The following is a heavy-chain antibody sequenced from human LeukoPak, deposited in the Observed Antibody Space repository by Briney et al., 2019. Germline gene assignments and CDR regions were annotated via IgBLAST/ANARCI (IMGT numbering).Heavy chain of an antibody. Sequence: GGSLRLSCAASGFTFSSYAMHWVRQAPGKGLEWVSYISSSGSTIYYADSVKGRFTISRDNAKNSLYLQMNSLRAEDTAVYYCARDFVSKGGSSGYYYWYWGQGTLVTVSS. J-gene: IGHJ4*02. CDR2: ISSSGSTI. D-gene: IGHD3-22*01. V-gene: IGHV3-48*04. CDR3: ARDFVSKGGSSGYYYWY. CDR1: GFTFSSYA.